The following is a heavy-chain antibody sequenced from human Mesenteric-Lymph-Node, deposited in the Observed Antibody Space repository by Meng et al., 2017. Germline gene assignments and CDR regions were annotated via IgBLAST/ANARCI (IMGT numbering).Heavy chain of an antibody. V-gene: IGHV4-34*01. D-gene: IGHD3-10*01. Sequence: SQTLSLTCAVYGGSFSDGYWSWIRQPPGKGLEWIGEINHSGITNYNPSLKSRVTISVDTSKNQFSLKLSSVTAADTAVYYCARGGYYGSGSYYPYWGQGTLVTVSS. CDR2: INHSGIT. CDR1: GGSFSDGY. J-gene: IGHJ4*02. CDR3: ARGGYYGSGSYYPY.